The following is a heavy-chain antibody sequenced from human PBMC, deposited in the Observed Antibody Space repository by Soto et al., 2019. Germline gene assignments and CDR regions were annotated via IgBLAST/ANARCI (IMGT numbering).Heavy chain of an antibody. CDR2: ISSSSSTI. D-gene: IGHD4-17*01. CDR1: GFPFSSYS. V-gene: IGHV3-48*02. Sequence: QPGVSLRLSCAASGFPFSSYSMNGVRQAPGKGLEWVSYISSSSSTIYYADSVKGRFTISRDNAKNSLYLQMNSLRDEDTAVYYCARPGPDYASSWWAFDYWGQGTLVTVSS. CDR3: ARPGPDYASSWWAFDY. J-gene: IGHJ4*02.